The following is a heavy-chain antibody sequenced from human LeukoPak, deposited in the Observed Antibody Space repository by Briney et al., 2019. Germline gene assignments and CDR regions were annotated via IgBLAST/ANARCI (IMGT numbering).Heavy chain of an antibody. CDR3: AKDWGSGGWYNYFDP. D-gene: IGHD6-19*01. CDR1: GFTISSHG. CDR2: IAYHGNTE. Sequence: GASLRLSCAVSGFTISSHGMHWVRQAPGKGPEWVSMIAYHGNTEYYGDSVKGRFTISRDNSKNTLYLQMDSLRAEDTAVYHCAKDWGSGGWYNYFDPWGQGTLVSVSS. V-gene: IGHV3-30*18. J-gene: IGHJ5*02.